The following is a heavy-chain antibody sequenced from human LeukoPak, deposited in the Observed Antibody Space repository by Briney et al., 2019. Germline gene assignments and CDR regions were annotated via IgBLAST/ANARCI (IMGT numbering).Heavy chain of an antibody. Sequence: ASVKVSCKASGYTFTSYGISWVRQAPGQGLEWMGWISAYNGNTNYAQKLQGRVTMTTDTSTSTAYMELRSLRSDDTAVYYCARVSLEWLFGDRFDPWGQGTLVTVSS. CDR2: ISAYNGNT. CDR3: ARVSLEWLFGDRFDP. V-gene: IGHV1-18*01. D-gene: IGHD3-3*01. J-gene: IGHJ5*02. CDR1: GYTFTSYG.